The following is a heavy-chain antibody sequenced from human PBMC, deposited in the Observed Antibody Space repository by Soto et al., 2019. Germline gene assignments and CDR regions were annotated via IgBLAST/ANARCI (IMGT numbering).Heavy chain of an antibody. D-gene: IGHD1-26*01. J-gene: IGHJ1*01. Sequence: GESLKISCKASGYSFPNYWIGWVRQMPGKGLEWMGTIYPRDSDIRYSPSFQGQVTISADNSISTAYVRWSSLQASDTAMYYGATLRTLLGAPLLSWAQGVMVSVSS. CDR3: ATLRTLLGAPLLS. CDR2: IYPRDSDI. CDR1: GYSFPNYW. V-gene: IGHV5-51*01.